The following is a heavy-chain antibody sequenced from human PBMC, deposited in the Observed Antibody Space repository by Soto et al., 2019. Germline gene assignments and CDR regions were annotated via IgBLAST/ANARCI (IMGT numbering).Heavy chain of an antibody. Sequence: SGTLSLTSRASGAYISDFSWSWIRQPAGKGLEWIGRITINGNTQKNPSFKSRVTMSIDTSRNHFSLNLQSATAADTALYYGARETGENWTYEAHWGPGTLVTVCS. CDR2: ITINGNT. CDR1: GAYISDFS. V-gene: IGHV4-4*07. CDR3: ARETGENWTYEAH. J-gene: IGHJ1*01. D-gene: IGHD1-7*01.